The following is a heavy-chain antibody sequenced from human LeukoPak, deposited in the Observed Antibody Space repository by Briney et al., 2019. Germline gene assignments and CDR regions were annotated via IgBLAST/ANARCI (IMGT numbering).Heavy chain of an antibody. V-gene: IGHV3-15*01. CDR1: GFTFSNAW. CDR3: ARSRRDNYYYYGMDV. Sequence: TGGSLRLSCAASGFTFSNAWMSWVRQAPGKGLEWVGRIKSKTDGGTTDYAAPVKGRFTISRDDSKNTLYLQMNSLRAEDTAVYYCARSRRDNYYYYGMDVWGQGTTVTVSS. D-gene: IGHD5-24*01. J-gene: IGHJ6*02. CDR2: IKSKTDGGTT.